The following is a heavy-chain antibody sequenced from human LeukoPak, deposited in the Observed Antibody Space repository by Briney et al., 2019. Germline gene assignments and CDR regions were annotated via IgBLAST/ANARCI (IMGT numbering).Heavy chain of an antibody. CDR3: AKAERNTAMVTSPLGY. CDR1: GFTFSSYA. D-gene: IGHD5-18*01. Sequence: GGSLRLSCAASGFTFSSYAMSWVRQAPGKGLEWVSAISGSGGSTYYADSVKGRFTISRDNSKNTLYLQMNSLRAEDTAVYYCAKAERNTAMVTSPLGYWGQGTLVTVSS. J-gene: IGHJ4*02. CDR2: ISGSGGST. V-gene: IGHV3-23*01.